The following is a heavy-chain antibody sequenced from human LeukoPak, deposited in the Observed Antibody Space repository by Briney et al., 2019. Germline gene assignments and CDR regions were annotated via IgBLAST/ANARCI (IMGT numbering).Heavy chain of an antibody. CDR3: AKDISGSFSIDY. V-gene: IGHV3-30-3*02. CDR1: GFIFSNYA. CDR2: ITYDGSDQ. J-gene: IGHJ4*02. Sequence: GGSLRLSCAASGFIFSNYAIHWVRQAPGKGLDWVAVITYDGSDQYYADSVRGRFTISRDNSKNTLYLQMISLRPEDTAVYYCAKDISGSFSIDYWGQGTLVSVSS. D-gene: IGHD1-26*01.